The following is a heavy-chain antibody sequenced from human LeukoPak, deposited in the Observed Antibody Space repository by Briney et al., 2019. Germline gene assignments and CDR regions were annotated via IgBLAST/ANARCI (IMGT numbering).Heavy chain of an antibody. Sequence: SETLSLTCTVSGGSISTYYWTWIRHPPGKGREWIGHVYYSGSTNYNPSLKSRVTISVDTSKNQFSLNLNSVTAADTAMYYCAGNLSVPGQGWLDPWGQGTLVTVSS. V-gene: IGHV4-59*01. D-gene: IGHD3-16*01. J-gene: IGHJ5*02. CDR1: GGSISTYY. CDR2: VYYSGST. CDR3: AGNLSVPGQGWLDP.